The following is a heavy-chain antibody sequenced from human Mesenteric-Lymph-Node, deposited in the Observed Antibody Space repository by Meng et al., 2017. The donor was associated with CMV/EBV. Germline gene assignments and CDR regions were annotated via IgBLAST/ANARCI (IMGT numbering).Heavy chain of an antibody. D-gene: IGHD2-2*01. J-gene: IGHJ6*02. V-gene: IGHV4-39*07. CDR1: GGSVSSGSYY. CDR2: ISYSGNT. Sequence: SETLSLTCTVSGGSVSSGSYYWGWIRQPPGKRLEWIGSISYSGNTYYNPSLKSRVTISVDTSKNHFSLKLNSVTAADTAVYYCARVPGTPAPKDWHYYYAVDVWGQGTTVTVSS. CDR3: ARVPGTPAPKDWHYYYAVDV.